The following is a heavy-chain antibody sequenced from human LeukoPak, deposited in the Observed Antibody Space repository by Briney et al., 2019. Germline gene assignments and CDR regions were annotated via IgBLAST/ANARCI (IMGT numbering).Heavy chain of an antibody. J-gene: IGHJ4*02. Sequence: PSETLSLTCAVYGGSFGGYYWSWIRQPPGKGLEWIGEINHSGSTNYNPSLKSRVTISVDTSKNQFSLKLSSVAAADTAVYYCARTRKWLATFDYWGQGTLVTVSS. CDR3: ARTRKWLATFDY. D-gene: IGHD6-19*01. CDR1: GGSFGGYY. V-gene: IGHV4-34*01. CDR2: INHSGST.